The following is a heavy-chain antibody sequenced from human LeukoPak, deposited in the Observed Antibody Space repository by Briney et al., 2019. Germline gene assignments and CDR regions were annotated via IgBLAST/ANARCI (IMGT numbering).Heavy chain of an antibody. V-gene: IGHV1-3*01. CDR1: GYTFTSYA. D-gene: IGHD1-26*01. CDR3: ARGLIVGAQGPQH. J-gene: IGHJ1*01. CDR2: INAGNGNT. Sequence: GASVKASCKAPGYTFTSYAMHWVRQAPGQRLEWMGWINAGNGNTKYSQKFQGRVTITRDTSASTAYMELSSLRSEDTAVYYCARGLIVGAQGPQHWGQGTLVTVSS.